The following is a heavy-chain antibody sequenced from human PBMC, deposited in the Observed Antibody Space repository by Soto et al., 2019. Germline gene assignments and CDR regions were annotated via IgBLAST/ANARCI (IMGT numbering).Heavy chain of an antibody. V-gene: IGHV6-1*01. Sequence: QTLSLTCAISGDSVSSNSAAWNWIRQSPSRGLEWLGRTYYRSKWYNDYAVSVKSRITINPDTSKNQFSLQLNSVTPEDTAVYYCARAYCSGGSCRVLLSRFEPWGEGTLVTV. D-gene: IGHD2-15*01. CDR2: TYYRSKWYN. CDR1: GDSVSSNSAA. J-gene: IGHJ5*02. CDR3: ARAYCSGGSCRVLLSRFEP.